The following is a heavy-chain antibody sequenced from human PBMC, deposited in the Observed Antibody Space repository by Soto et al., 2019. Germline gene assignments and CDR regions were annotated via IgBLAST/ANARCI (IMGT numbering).Heavy chain of an antibody. Sequence: SEALSLTCAVYGGSFSPYFWSWIRQPPGKGLEWIGEINHSGSTNYNPSLTRRATLSVDTSKNQVSLKLTSVTAADTAVYYCARLASGWQYYYFDFWGRGTPVTISS. CDR3: ARLASGWQYYYFDF. J-gene: IGHJ2*01. D-gene: IGHD6-19*01. CDR1: GGSFSPYF. V-gene: IGHV4-34*01. CDR2: INHSGST.